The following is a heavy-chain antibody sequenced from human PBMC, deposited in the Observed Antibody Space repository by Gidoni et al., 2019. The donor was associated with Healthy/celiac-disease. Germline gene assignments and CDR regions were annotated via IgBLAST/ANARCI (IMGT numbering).Heavy chain of an antibody. CDR3: ARGGAYSNYVGAFDI. CDR1: GGTFSSYT. Sequence: QVQLVQSGAEVKKPGSSVKVSCKASGGTFSSYTISWVRQAPGQGLEWMGRIIPILGIANYAQKFQGRVTITADKSTSTAYMELSSLRSEDTAVYYCARGGAYSNYVGAFDIWGQGTMVTVSS. CDR2: IIPILGIA. J-gene: IGHJ3*02. V-gene: IGHV1-69*02. D-gene: IGHD4-4*01.